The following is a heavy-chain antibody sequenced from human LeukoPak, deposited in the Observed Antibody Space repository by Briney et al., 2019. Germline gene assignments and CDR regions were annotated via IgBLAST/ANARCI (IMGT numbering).Heavy chain of an antibody. V-gene: IGHV3-30*18. Sequence: GGSLRLSCAASGFTFSSYGMHWVRQAPGKGLEWVAVISYDGSNKYYADSVKGRFTISRDNSKNTLYLQMNSLRAEDTAVYYCAKDKVQLWSIKQDYYYYYGMDVWGQGTTATVSS. CDR1: GFTFSSYG. D-gene: IGHD5-18*01. J-gene: IGHJ6*02. CDR3: AKDKVQLWSIKQDYYYYYGMDV. CDR2: ISYDGSNK.